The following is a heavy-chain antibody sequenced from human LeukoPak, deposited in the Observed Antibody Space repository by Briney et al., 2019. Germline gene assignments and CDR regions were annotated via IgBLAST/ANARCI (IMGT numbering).Heavy chain of an antibody. J-gene: IGHJ4*02. D-gene: IGHD4-17*01. CDR2: INAGNGNT. V-gene: IGHV1-3*01. CDR3: ARARWTSTVTTYYLDY. Sequence: ASVKVSCKASGYTFSSYAIQWVHQAPGQRLEWMGWINAGNGNTKYSQNFQGRVTITRDTSASTAYMELSSLTSEDTAVYYCARARWTSTVTTYYLDYWGQGTLVTVSS. CDR1: GYTFSSYA.